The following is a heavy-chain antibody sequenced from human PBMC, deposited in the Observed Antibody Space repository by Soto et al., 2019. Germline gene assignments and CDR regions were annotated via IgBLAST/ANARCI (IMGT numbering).Heavy chain of an antibody. CDR1: GYTFTSYG. J-gene: IGHJ3*02. CDR2: FSPENGKT. CDR3: ATGLTGAFDI. V-gene: IGHV1-18*01. Sequence: EASVKVSCKASGYTFTSYGISWVRQAPGKGLEWMGGFSPENGKTIYAQKFQGRVTMTEDTSTDTAYMELSSLRSEDTAVYYCATGLTGAFDIWGQGTMVTVSS.